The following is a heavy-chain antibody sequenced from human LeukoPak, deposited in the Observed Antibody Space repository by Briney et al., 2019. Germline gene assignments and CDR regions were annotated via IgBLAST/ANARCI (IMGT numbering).Heavy chain of an antibody. CDR2: IYTSGST. J-gene: IGHJ4*02. CDR3: ARSHCSGGSCYKYYFDS. D-gene: IGHD2-15*01. CDR1: GGSISSYY. V-gene: IGHV4-4*07. Sequence: SETLSLTCTVSGGSISSYYWSWIRERPRKGLEWIGRIYTSGSTNSNPSLKTRVTMSVDTSKNQFSLKLSFVAASDTALYYCARSHCSGGSCYKYYFDSWGQGTLVTVSS.